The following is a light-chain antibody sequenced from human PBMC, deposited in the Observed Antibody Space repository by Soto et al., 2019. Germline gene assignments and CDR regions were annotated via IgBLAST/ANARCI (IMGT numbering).Light chain of an antibody. CDR3: QQYNDNWT. V-gene: IGKV1-5*03. CDR2: KAS. CDR1: QSISSW. Sequence: DIQMTQSPSTLSASVGDRVTITCRASQSISSWLAWYQQKPGKAPKLLIYKASTLQSGVPSRFSGSGSGTEFTLAISSLQPDDSATYCCQQYNDNWTFGQGTKVE. J-gene: IGKJ1*01.